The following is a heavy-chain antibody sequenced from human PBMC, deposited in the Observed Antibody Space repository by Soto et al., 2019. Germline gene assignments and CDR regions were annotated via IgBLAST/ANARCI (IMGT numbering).Heavy chain of an antibody. J-gene: IGHJ4*02. CDR3: AKGSGQYIWGSYRDF. V-gene: IGHV3-23*01. D-gene: IGHD3-16*02. CDR2: ISGIGDST. CDR1: GFTFSDFS. Sequence: QLLQSGGDLVQRGGSLRLSLSASGFTFSDFSMAWGRQAPGRGLEWISVISGIGDSTYHADSVKGRFTISRDNSKNTLYLQMGGLQSEDTAIYYCAKGSGQYIWGSYRDFWGQGSQVTVSS.